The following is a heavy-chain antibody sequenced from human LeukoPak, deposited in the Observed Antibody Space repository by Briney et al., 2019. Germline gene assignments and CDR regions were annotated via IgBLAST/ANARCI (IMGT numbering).Heavy chain of an antibody. CDR2: ISGSGGST. J-gene: IGHJ5*02. CDR3: ATASSTSSGWFDP. D-gene: IGHD2-2*01. Sequence: GGSLRLSCAASGFTFSSYVMSWVRQAPGKGMEWVSTISGSGGSTYYADSVKGRFTISRDNSKNTLYLQMNSLRAEDMAVYYCATASSTSSGWFDPWGQGTPVTVSS. CDR1: GFTFSSYV. V-gene: IGHV3-23*01.